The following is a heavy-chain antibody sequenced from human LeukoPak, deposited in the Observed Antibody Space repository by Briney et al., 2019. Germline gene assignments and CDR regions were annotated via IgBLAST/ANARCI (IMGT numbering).Heavy chain of an antibody. J-gene: IGHJ4*02. CDR2: IYSGGST. D-gene: IGHD3-22*01. V-gene: IGHV3-66*01. CDR1: GFTVSSNY. Sequence: GGSLRLSCAASGFTVSSNYMSWVRQAPGKGLEWVSVIYSGGSTFYADSVKGRFTISRDNAKSSLYLQMNSLRAEDTAVYYCAREGLYYYDNTGSKLGGLDCWGQGTLVTVSS. CDR3: AREGLYYYDNTGSKLGGLDC.